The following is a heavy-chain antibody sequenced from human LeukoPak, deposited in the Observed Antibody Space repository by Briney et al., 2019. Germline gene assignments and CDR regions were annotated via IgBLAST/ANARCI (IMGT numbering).Heavy chain of an antibody. CDR3: TRVVTIFGVVTPYFDY. CDR2: IRSKAYGGTT. CDR1: GFTFGDYA. D-gene: IGHD3-3*01. J-gene: IGHJ4*02. Sequence: GGSLRLSCTASGFTFGDYAMSWVRQAPGKGLEWVGFIRSKAYGGTTEYAASVKGRFTISRDDSKSIAYLQMNSLKTEDTAVCYCTRVVTIFGVVTPYFDYWGQGTLVTVSS. V-gene: IGHV3-49*04.